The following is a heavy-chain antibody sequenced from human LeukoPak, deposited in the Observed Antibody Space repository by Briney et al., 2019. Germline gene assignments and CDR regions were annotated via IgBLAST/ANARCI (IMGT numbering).Heavy chain of an antibody. J-gene: IGHJ6*02. V-gene: IGHV4-39*01. CDR1: GGSISADSYY. CDR2: IYYSGST. D-gene: IGHD6-19*01. Sequence: SETLSLTCTVSGGSISADSYYWGWIRQPPGKGLEWIASIYYSGSTYYSASLKSRVTISVDTSRNQFSLKLNSVTAADTAVYYCARHFSPGWTYQYGLDVWGQGTTVTVS. CDR3: ARHFSPGWTYQYGLDV.